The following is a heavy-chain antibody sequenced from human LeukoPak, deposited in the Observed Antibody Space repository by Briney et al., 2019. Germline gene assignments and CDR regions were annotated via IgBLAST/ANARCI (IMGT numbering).Heavy chain of an antibody. D-gene: IGHD3-22*01. J-gene: IGHJ4*02. Sequence: TGGSLRLSCAASGFTFSSYSMNWVRQAPGKGLEWVSSISSSSSYIYYADSVKGRFTISRDNAKNSLYLQMNSLRAEDTAVYYCARVVNYYDSIFDYWGQGTLVTVSS. CDR3: ARVVNYYDSIFDY. V-gene: IGHV3-21*01. CDR1: GFTFSSYS. CDR2: ISSSSSYI.